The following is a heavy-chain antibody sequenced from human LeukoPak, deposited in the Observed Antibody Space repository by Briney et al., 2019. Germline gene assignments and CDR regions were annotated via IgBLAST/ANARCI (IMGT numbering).Heavy chain of an antibody. V-gene: IGHV3-48*02. Sequence: GGSLRLSCAASGFTFSRFGMNWVRQATGKGLEWVSYISSTGSPIYYADSVKGRFTISRDNAKNSLYLQMNSLRDDDTAVYYCAQKGGTDYWGQGTLVTVSS. D-gene: IGHD2-15*01. CDR1: GFTFSRFG. CDR2: ISSTGSPI. CDR3: AQKGGTDY. J-gene: IGHJ4*02.